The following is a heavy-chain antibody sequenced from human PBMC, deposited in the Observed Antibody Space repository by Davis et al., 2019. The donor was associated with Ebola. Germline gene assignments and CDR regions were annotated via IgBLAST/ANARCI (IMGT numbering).Heavy chain of an antibody. D-gene: IGHD3-22*01. CDR2: ISYDGSNT. Sequence: GESLKISCAASGFTFNYYGIHWVRHAPGKGLEWVALISYDGSNTYYADSVRGRFTISRDNSKNTLYLQMNSLRAEDTAVYYCARDGRLDAFDIWGQGTMVTVSS. V-gene: IGHV3-30*03. CDR1: GFTFNYYG. CDR3: ARDGRLDAFDI. J-gene: IGHJ3*02.